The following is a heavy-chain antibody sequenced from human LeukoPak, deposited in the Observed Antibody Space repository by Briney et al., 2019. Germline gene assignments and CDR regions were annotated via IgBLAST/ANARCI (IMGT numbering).Heavy chain of an antibody. CDR1: GGSFSGYY. D-gene: IGHD2-8*01. Sequence: SETLSLTCAVYGGSFSGYYWSWIRQPPGKGLEWIGEINHSGSTNYNPSLKSRVTISVDTSKNQFSLKLSSVTAADTAVYYCARPRRYCTNGVCYPNWFDPWGQGTLVTVSS. J-gene: IGHJ5*02. CDR2: INHSGST. V-gene: IGHV4-34*01. CDR3: ARPRRYCTNGVCYPNWFDP.